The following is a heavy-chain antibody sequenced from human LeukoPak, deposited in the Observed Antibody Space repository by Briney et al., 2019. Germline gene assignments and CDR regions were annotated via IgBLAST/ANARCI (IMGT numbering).Heavy chain of an antibody. J-gene: IGHJ4*02. CDR2: ISSSSYI. CDR3: ARDYYDSSGYYDY. Sequence: GGSLRLSCAASGFTFSSYSMNWVRQAPGKGLEWVSSISSSSYIYYADSVKGRFTISRDNAKNSLYLQMNSLRAEDTAVYYCARDYYDSSGYYDYWGQGTLVTVSS. V-gene: IGHV3-21*01. D-gene: IGHD3-22*01. CDR1: GFTFSSYS.